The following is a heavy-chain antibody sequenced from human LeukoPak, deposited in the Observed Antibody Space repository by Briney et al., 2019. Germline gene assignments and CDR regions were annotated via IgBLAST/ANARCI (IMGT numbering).Heavy chain of an antibody. J-gene: IGHJ4*02. D-gene: IGHD3-3*01. V-gene: IGHV3-33*06. CDR3: AKDRITIFGVVTLHY. CDR2: IWYDGTKK. CDR1: GFTFSSFG. Sequence: GRSLRLSCAASGFTFSSFGMHWVRQAPGKGLEWVAVIWYDGTKKYFADSVKGRFTISRDNSKNTLYLQMNSLRAEDTAVYYCAKDRITIFGVVTLHYWGQGTLVTVSS.